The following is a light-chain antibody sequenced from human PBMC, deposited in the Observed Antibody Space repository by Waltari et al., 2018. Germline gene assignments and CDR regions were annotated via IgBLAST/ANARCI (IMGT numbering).Light chain of an antibody. CDR1: QSVNTY. CDR3: QHRLNWPPYT. V-gene: IGKV3-11*01. CDR2: EAF. Sequence: EIVLTQSPGTLSLSPGERATLSCRASQSVNTYLAWYQQKPGQAPRLLIYEAFNRATGIPARFSGSGSGTDCTLTISSLEPEDFAVYYCQHRLNWPPYTFGQGTRLEIK. J-gene: IGKJ2*01.